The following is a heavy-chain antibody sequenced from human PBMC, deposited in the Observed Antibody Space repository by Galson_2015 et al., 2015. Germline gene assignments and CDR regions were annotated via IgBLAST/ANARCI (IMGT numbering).Heavy chain of an antibody. CDR1: GYTFSTHA. CDR3: ARDLWEVVPAAIGWFDP. Sequence: SVKVSFKASGYTFSTHAMNWVRQAPGQGLEWMGWINTKTGHPTYAQGLTGRFVFSLDTSVSMAYLQISSLKAEDTAVYYCARDLWEVVPAAIGWFDPWGQGTLVTVSS. J-gene: IGHJ5*02. D-gene: IGHD2-2*02. V-gene: IGHV7-4-1*04. CDR2: INTKTGHP.